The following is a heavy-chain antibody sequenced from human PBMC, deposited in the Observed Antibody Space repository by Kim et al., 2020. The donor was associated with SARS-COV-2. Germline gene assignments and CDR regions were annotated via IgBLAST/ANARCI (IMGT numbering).Heavy chain of an antibody. CDR2: IYYSGSS. Sequence: SETLSLTCTVSGDSISSSSNYWGWIRQPPGKGLEWIGSIYYSGSSYYNPSLKSRVTISVDTSKNQFSLKLSSVTAADTAVYYCARQKYSYGYGFDYWGQGTLVTVSS. CDR1: GDSISSSSNY. V-gene: IGHV4-39*01. D-gene: IGHD5-18*01. J-gene: IGHJ4*02. CDR3: ARQKYSYGYGFDY.